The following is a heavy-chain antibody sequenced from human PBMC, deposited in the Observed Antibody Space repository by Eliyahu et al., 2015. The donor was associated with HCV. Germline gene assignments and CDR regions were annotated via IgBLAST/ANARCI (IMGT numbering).Heavy chain of an antibody. J-gene: IGHJ5*02. Sequence: QVQLQESGPGLVKPSETLSLTCPVSGGXIPXYXWSWIRQPPGTGLEWIGYIHYSGSTNYNPSLKSRVTISIDTSKNQFSLNLTSVTAADTAVYYCASGGGGIAVAGTGGWFDPWGQGTLVTVSS. CDR3: ASGGGGIAVAGTGGWFDP. D-gene: IGHD6-19*01. V-gene: IGHV4-59*01. CDR2: IHYSGST. CDR1: GGXIPXYX.